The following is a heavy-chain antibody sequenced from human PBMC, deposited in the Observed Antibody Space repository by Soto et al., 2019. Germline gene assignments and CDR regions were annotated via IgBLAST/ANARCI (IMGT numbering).Heavy chain of an antibody. CDR1: GFTFSDHY. CDR3: VRATTKATSWPSVDS. D-gene: IGHD1-1*01. Sequence: EVQLVESGGGLVQPGGSLRLSCAVSGFTFSDHYMDWVRQAPGKGLEWVGRSTDQAHNFNTFYAASVKGRFMISRDDSKNSLYLQMNSLRIEDTAVYYFVRATTKATSWPSVDSWCQGTLVTVSS. CDR2: STDQAHNFNT. V-gene: IGHV3-72*01. J-gene: IGHJ4*02.